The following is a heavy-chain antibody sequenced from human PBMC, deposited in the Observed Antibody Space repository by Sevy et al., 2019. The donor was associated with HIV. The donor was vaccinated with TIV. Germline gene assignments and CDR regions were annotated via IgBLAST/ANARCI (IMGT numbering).Heavy chain of an antibody. CDR2: TYYKSKWYS. CDR3: ARSVAALDFWYFDL. CDR1: GDSVSSNNAA. J-gene: IGHJ2*01. D-gene: IGHD6-19*01. V-gene: IGHV6-1*01. Sequence: QTLSLTCAISGDSVSSNNAAWNWIRQSPSRGLEWLGRTYYKSKWYSHYAVSVKSRMTINPDTSKNQFSLQLNSVTPEDTAVYYCARSVAALDFWYFDLWGRGTLVTVSS.